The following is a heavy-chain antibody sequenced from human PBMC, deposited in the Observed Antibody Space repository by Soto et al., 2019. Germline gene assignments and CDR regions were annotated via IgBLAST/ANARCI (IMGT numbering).Heavy chain of an antibody. CDR2: IHYSGST. Sequence: SETLSLTCTVSSGFISNYYWSWIRQPPGKGLEWIGYIHYSGSTYYNPSLKSRVTISVDTSKNQFSLKLSPVTAADTAVYYCARDSYGSGSYGEDYWGQGTLVTVSS. D-gene: IGHD3-10*01. CDR1: SGFISNYY. CDR3: ARDSYGSGSYGEDY. J-gene: IGHJ4*02. V-gene: IGHV4-59*12.